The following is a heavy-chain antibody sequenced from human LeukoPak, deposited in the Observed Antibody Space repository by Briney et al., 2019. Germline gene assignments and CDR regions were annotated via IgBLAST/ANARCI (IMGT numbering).Heavy chain of an antibody. V-gene: IGHV3-30*18. CDR2: ISYDGGNK. Sequence: GGSLRLSCAASGFTFSDYGMHWVRQAPGKGLEWVALISYDGGNKFYADSVRDRFTISRDNSKNTLFLQMNSLRIEDTGVYYCAKVFEVRGARRPRDYWGQGTLVIVSS. J-gene: IGHJ4*02. CDR3: AKVFEVRGARRPRDY. D-gene: IGHD3-10*01. CDR1: GFTFSDYG.